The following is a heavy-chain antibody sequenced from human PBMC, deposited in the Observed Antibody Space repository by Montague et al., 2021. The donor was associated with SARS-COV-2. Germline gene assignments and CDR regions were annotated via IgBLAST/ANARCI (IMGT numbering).Heavy chain of an antibody. CDR3: ARAIWHLDV. Sequence: SETLSLTCSVSGDSISRYYWSWIRQSDGKGLEWIGRIYTGGYVNYNPALQSRVSMSVDTSKSQVSLNVTSVTAADTAVYYCARAIWHLDVWAVASWSLSRQ. CDR2: IYTGGYV. V-gene: IGHV4-4*07. CDR1: GDSISRYY. J-gene: IGHJ2*01.